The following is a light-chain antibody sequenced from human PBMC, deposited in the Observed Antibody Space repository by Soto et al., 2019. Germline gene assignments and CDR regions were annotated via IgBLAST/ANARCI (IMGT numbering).Light chain of an antibody. J-gene: IGLJ1*01. CDR2: EVS. CDR3: SSYKNTSNLV. Sequence: QSVLTQPASVSGSPGQSITISCAGTSSDLGAYKYVSLYQQHPDKAPKLILYEVSRRPSGVSNRFSGSKSGNTASLTISGLLAEDEADYSCSSYKNTSNLVFGTGTKVTV. V-gene: IGLV2-14*03. CDR1: SSDLGAYKY.